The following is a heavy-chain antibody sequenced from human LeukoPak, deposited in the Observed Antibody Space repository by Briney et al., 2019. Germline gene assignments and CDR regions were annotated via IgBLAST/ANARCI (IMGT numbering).Heavy chain of an antibody. J-gene: IGHJ5*02. D-gene: IGHD5-18*01. Sequence: SETLSLTCTVPGGSIITGSYYWSWIRQPAGKGLEWIGRVYSGGSTHYNPSLKSRVTISIDTSKNQFSLHLTSVTAADTAVYYCARRSLTALSWFDPWGQGALVTVSS. V-gene: IGHV4-61*02. CDR1: GGSIITGSYY. CDR3: ARRSLTALSWFDP. CDR2: VYSGGST.